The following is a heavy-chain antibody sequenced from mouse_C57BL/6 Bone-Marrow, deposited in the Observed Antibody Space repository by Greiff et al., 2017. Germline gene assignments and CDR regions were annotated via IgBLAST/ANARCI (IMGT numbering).Heavy chain of an antibody. D-gene: IGHD2-5*01. V-gene: IGHV3-6*01. CDR3: ARDGYSTGAMDY. Sequence: ESGPGLVKPSQSLSLTCSVTGYSITSGYYWNWIRQFPGNKLEWMGYISYDGSNNYNPSLKNRISITRDTSKNQFFLKLNSVTTEDTATYYCARDGYSTGAMDYWGQGTSVTVSS. J-gene: IGHJ4*01. CDR2: ISYDGSN. CDR1: GYSITSGYY.